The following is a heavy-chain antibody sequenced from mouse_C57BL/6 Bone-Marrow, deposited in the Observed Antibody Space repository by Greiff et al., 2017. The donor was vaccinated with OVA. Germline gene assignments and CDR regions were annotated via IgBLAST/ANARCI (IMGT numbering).Heavy chain of an antibody. CDR2: ISDGGSYT. CDR1: GFTFSSYA. V-gene: IGHV5-4*03. Sequence: EVKLMESGGGLVKPGGSLKLSCAASGFTFSSYAMSWVRQTPEKRLEWVATISDGGSYTYYPDNVKGRFTISRDNAKNNLYLQMSHLKSEDTAMYYCARGDTTVVASYYFDYWGQGTTLTVSS. CDR3: ARGDTTVVASYYFDY. D-gene: IGHD1-1*01. J-gene: IGHJ2*01.